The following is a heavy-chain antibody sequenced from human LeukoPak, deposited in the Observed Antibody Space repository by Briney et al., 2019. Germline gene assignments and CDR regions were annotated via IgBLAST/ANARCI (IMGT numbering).Heavy chain of an antibody. CDR2: MNPNSGNT. J-gene: IGHJ1*01. CDR1: GYTFTSYD. V-gene: IGHV1-8*01. CDR3: ARSYYDSSGYYSYEYFQH. D-gene: IGHD3-22*01. Sequence: ASVKVSCKASGYTFTSYDINWVRQATGQGLEWMGWMNPNSGNTGYAQKFQGRVTMTGNTSISTAYMELSSLRSEDTAVYYCARSYYDSSGYYSYEYFQHWGQGTLVTASS.